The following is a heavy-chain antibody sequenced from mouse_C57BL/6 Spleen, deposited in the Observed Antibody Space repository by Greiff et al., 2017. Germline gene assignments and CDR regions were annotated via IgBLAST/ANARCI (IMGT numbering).Heavy chain of an antibody. J-gene: IGHJ4*01. CDR1: GYTFTSYW. CDR3: ARRGYYELNGYYAMDY. D-gene: IGHD2-3*01. CDR2: IYPGSGST. V-gene: IGHV1-55*01. Sequence: QVQLQQPGAELVKPGASVKMSCKASGYTFTSYWITWVKQRPGQGLEWIGDIYPGSGSTNYNEKFKSKATLTVDTSSSTAYMQLSSLTSEDSAVYYCARRGYYELNGYYAMDYWGQGTSVTVSS.